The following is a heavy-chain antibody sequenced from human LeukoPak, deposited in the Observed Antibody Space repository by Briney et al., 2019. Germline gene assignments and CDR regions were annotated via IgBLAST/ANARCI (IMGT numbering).Heavy chain of an antibody. CDR3: AKDPSYGSLRYYFDY. V-gene: IGHV3-23*01. D-gene: IGHD2-15*01. CDR2: ISGSGGST. Sequence: PGGSLRLSCAASGFTFSSYAMSWVRQAPGKGLEWVSAISGSGGSTYYADSVKGRFTISRDNSKNTLYLQMNSLRAEDTAVYYCAKDPSYGSLRYYFDYWGQGTLVTVSS. CDR1: GFTFSSYA. J-gene: IGHJ4*02.